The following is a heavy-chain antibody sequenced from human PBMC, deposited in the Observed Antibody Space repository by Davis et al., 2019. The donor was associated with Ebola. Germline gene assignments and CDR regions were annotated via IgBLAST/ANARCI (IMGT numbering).Heavy chain of an antibody. V-gene: IGHV4-59*12. D-gene: IGHD6-13*01. J-gene: IGHJ4*02. Sequence: SETLSLTCTVSGGSISSSYWSWIRQPPGKGLEWIGYIYYSESSNYNPSLKSRVTISVDTSKNHFSLKLSSVTAADTAVYYCAVIAAAGTDFDYWGQGTLVTVSS. CDR2: IYYSESS. CDR3: AVIAAAGTDFDY. CDR1: GGSISSSY.